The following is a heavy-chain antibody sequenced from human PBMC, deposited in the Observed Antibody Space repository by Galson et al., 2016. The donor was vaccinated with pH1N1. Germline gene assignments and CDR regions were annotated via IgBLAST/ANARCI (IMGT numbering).Heavy chain of an antibody. CDR1: GFMFSRYA. J-gene: IGHJ4*02. V-gene: IGHV3-23*01. CDR2: ISGSGGST. CDR3: ARAAFSSGSL. Sequence: SLRLSCAATGFMFSRYAMSWVRQAPGKGLEWVSSISGSGGSTYYADFAKGRVTVSRDNSKNTLYLQMNSLRAEDTAVYYCARAAFSSGSLWGQGTLVTVSS. D-gene: IGHD6-19*01.